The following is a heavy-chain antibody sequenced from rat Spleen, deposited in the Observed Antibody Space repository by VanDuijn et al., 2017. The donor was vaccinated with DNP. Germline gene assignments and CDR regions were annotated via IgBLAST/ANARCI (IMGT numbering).Heavy chain of an antibody. V-gene: IGHV5-7*01. J-gene: IGHJ4*01. CDR2: ISYNGGTP. CDR3: ARHRTIMPYYYVMDA. D-gene: IGHD1-12*01. CDR1: GFTFSDYY. Sequence: EVLLVESDGGLVQPGRSLKLSCVVSGFTFSDYYMAWVRQAPAKGLEWVATISYNGGTPYYRDSVKGRCTISSDNAQSTLFLQMDSLRSEDTATYYCARHRTIMPYYYVMDAWGQGASVTVSS.